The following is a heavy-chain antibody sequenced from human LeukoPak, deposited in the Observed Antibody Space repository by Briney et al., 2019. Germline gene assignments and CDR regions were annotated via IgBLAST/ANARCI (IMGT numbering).Heavy chain of an antibody. J-gene: IGHJ4*02. CDR1: GFTFSSYR. CDR3: ARDRAAAPFDY. V-gene: IGHV3-48*01. D-gene: IGHD6-13*01. Sequence: GGSLRLSCAASGFTFSSYRMNWVRQAPGKGREGVSYISSSSSTIYYADSVKGRFTISRDNAKNSLYLQMNSLRAEDTAVYYCARDRAAAPFDYWGQGTLVTVSS. CDR2: ISSSSSTI.